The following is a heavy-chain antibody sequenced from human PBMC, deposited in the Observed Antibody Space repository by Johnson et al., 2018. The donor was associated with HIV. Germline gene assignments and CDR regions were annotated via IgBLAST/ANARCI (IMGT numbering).Heavy chain of an antibody. CDR2: IGTTGDT. D-gene: IGHD3-22*01. V-gene: IGHV3-13*01. Sequence: VLLVESGGGLVQPGGSLRLSCAASGFSSSRYAMHWIRQATGKGLEWVSGIGTTGDTYYPGSVKGRFTISRDNSKNTLYLQMNSLRAEDTAVYYCARAGLTYYYDSSGYYWGAFDIWGQGTMVTVSS. CDR3: ARAGLTYYYDSSGYYWGAFDI. CDR1: GFSSSRYA. J-gene: IGHJ3*02.